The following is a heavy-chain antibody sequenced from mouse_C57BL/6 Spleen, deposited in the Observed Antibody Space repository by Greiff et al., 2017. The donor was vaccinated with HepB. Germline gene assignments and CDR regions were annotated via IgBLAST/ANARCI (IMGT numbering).Heavy chain of an antibody. D-gene: IGHD3-2*02. CDR3: ATAQATQFAY. CDR1: GYTFTSYG. Sequence: QVQLQQSGAELARPGASVKLSCKASGYTFTSYGISWVKQRTGQGLEWIGEIYPRSGNTYYNEKFKGKATLTADKSSSTAYMELRSLPSEDSAVYFCATAQATQFAYWGQGTLVTVSA. V-gene: IGHV1-81*01. J-gene: IGHJ3*01. CDR2: IYPRSGNT.